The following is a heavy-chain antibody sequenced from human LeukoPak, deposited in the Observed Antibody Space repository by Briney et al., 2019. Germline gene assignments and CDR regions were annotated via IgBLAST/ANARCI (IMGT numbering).Heavy chain of an antibody. CDR2: ISAYNGNT. Sequence: ASVKVSCKASGGTFSSYAISWVRQAPGQGLEWMGWISAYNGNTNYAQKLQGRVTMTTDTSTSTAYMELRSLRSDDTAVYYCARENPPGYCSSTSCYVDYYYGMDVWGQGTTVTVSS. J-gene: IGHJ6*02. D-gene: IGHD2-2*01. CDR3: ARENPPGYCSSTSCYVDYYYGMDV. V-gene: IGHV1-18*01. CDR1: GGTFSSYA.